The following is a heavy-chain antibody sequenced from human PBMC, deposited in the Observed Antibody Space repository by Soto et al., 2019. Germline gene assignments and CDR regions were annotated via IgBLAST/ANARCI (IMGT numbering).Heavy chain of an antibody. CDR1: GFTFSSYW. V-gene: IGHV3-23*01. D-gene: IGHD3-16*01. CDR2: ISGSGGST. J-gene: IGHJ3*02. Sequence: PGGSLRLSCAASGFTFSSYWMRWVRQATGKGLEWVSAISGSGGSTYYADSVKGRFTISRDNSKNTLYLQMNSLRAEDTAVYYCAKDITPKFGHDAFDIWGQGTMVTVSS. CDR3: AKDITPKFGHDAFDI.